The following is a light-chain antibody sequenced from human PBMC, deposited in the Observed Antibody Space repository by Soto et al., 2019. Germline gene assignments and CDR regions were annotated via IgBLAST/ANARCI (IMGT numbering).Light chain of an antibody. CDR1: QGISSW. V-gene: IGKV1D-12*01. CDR3: QQADSFPLT. CDR2: ATS. J-gene: IGKJ4*01. Sequence: DIQMTQSPSSVSASIGDRVIISCRASQGISSWLAWYQQKPGEAPRLLIYATSRLQSGVPSRFSGSDSGTDFTLTISDLQPEDFATYYCQQADSFPLTFGGGTKVEIK.